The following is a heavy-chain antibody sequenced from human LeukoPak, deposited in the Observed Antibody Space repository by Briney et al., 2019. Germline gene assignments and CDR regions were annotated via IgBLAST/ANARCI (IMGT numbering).Heavy chain of an antibody. V-gene: IGHV1-2*02. CDR2: INPNSGGT. J-gene: IGHJ6*03. D-gene: IGHD6-13*01. CDR3: ARGNNRDSSSWYYYYYYYMDV. Sequence: ASVKVSCKASGYTFTGYYIHWVRQAPGQGLEWMGWINPNSGGTNYAQKFQGRVTMTRDTSISTAYMELSRLRSDDTAVYYCARGNNRDSSSWYYYYYYYMDVWGKGTTVTISS. CDR1: GYTFTGYY.